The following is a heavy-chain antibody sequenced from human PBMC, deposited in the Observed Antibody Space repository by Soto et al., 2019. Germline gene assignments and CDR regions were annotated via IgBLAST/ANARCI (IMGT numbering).Heavy chain of an antibody. Sequence: GGSLRLSCAASGFTFSSYSMNWVRQAPGKGLEWVSYISSSSSTIYYADSVKGRFTISRDNAKNSLYLQMNSLRDEDTAVYYCARLTTYCSGGSCGGAYWGQGTLVTVS. CDR3: ARLTTYCSGGSCGGAY. CDR1: GFTFSSYS. D-gene: IGHD2-15*01. V-gene: IGHV3-48*02. J-gene: IGHJ4*02. CDR2: ISSSSSTI.